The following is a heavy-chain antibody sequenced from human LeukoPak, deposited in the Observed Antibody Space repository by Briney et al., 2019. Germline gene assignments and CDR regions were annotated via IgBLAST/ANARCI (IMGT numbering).Heavy chain of an antibody. Sequence: PSETLSLTCAVYGGSFSGYYWSWIRQPPGKGLEWIGEINHSGSTNYNPSLKSRVTISVDTSKNQFSLKLSSVTAADTAVYYCARGFDIVVVPAAHYYYGMDVWGQGTTATVSS. CDR2: INHSGST. CDR1: GGSFSGYY. V-gene: IGHV4-34*01. CDR3: ARGFDIVVVPAAHYYYGMDV. J-gene: IGHJ6*02. D-gene: IGHD2-2*01.